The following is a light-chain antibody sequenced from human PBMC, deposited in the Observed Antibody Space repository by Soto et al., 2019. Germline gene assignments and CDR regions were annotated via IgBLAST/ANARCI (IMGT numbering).Light chain of an antibody. Sequence: QSVLTQPASVSGSPGQSITISCTGTSSDVGGYNYVSWYQQHPGKAPKFMIYDVSNRPSGVSNHFSGSKSGNTASLTISGLQADDEADYYCSSYNSSNTLVFGTGTKVTV. CDR2: DVS. V-gene: IGLV2-14*01. CDR3: SSYNSSNTLV. J-gene: IGLJ1*01. CDR1: SSDVGGYNY.